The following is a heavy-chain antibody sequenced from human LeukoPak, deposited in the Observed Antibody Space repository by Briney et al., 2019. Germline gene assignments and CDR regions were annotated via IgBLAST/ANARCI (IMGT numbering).Heavy chain of an antibody. V-gene: IGHV3-48*03. CDR3: ARDVNGYFDY. CDR2: IGSSGSII. Sequence: GGSLRLSCAASGFTFSSYDMTWVRQAPGKGLEWVSYIGSSGSIIYYADSVKGRFTISRDNAKNSLYLQMNSLRAEDTAVYYCARDVNGYFDYWGQGTLVPVSS. CDR1: GFTFSSYD. J-gene: IGHJ4*02.